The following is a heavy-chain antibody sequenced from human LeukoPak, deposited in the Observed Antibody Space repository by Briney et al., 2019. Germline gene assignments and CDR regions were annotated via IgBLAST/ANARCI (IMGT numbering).Heavy chain of an antibody. CDR2: IYYSGST. J-gene: IGHJ4*02. D-gene: IGHD3-3*01. CDR1: GGSISSGGYY. CDR3: ARGDNTIFGVVFDY. Sequence: SETLSLTCTVSGGSISSGGYYWSWLRQHPGKGLEWIGYIYYSGSTYYNPSLKSRVTISVDTSKNQFSLKLSSVTAADTAVYYCARGDNTIFGVVFDYWGQGTLVTVSS. V-gene: IGHV4-31*03.